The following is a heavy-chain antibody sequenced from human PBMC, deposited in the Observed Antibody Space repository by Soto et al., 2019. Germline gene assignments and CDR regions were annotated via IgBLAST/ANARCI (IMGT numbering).Heavy chain of an antibody. CDR3: ARPFFYGDLGYYYVMDF. Sequence: ASVKVSCKASGYTFTSYAMHWVRQAPGQRLEWMGWINAGNGNTKYSQKFQGRVTITRDTSASTAYMELSSLRSEDTAVYYCARPFFYGDLGYYYVMDFCGQGSTVTVYS. CDR2: INAGNGNT. CDR1: GYTFTSYA. D-gene: IGHD4-17*01. J-gene: IGHJ6*02. V-gene: IGHV1-3*01.